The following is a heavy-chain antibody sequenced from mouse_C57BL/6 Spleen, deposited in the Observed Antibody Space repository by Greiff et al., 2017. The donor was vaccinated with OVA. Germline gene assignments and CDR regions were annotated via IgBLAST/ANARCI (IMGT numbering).Heavy chain of an antibody. D-gene: IGHD3-3*01. CDR2: IDPYVSYT. CDR1: GYTSTSYW. V-gene: IGHV1-50*01. CDR3: ARRGAGTFDY. J-gene: IGHJ2*01. Sequence: QLQQPEAGLLKPGASVKLSCKASGYTSTSYWMQWVNQRPGRGLEWFGEIDPYVSYTNSIQKFKGKATLTADTSSSSAYMKLSSLTSEDAAVDYCARRGAGTFDYWGQGTTLTVSS.